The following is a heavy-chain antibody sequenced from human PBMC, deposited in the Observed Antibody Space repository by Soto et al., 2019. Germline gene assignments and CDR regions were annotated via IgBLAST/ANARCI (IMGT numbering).Heavy chain of an antibody. CDR1: GFTFDDYA. CDR2: LSWNSGSI. CDR3: AKDMSQSISYGMDV. Sequence: EVQLVESGGGLVQPGRSLRLSCAASGFTFDDYAMHWVRQAPGKGLEWVSGLSWNSGSIGYADSVKGRFTISRDNDKNSLYLQMNSLRAEDTALYYCAKDMSQSISYGMDVWGQGTTVTVSS. J-gene: IGHJ6*02. V-gene: IGHV3-9*01. D-gene: IGHD2-21*01.